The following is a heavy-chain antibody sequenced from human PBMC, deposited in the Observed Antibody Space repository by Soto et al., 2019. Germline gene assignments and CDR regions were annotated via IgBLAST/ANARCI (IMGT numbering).Heavy chain of an antibody. J-gene: IGHJ6*02. CDR1: GFTFSSYA. V-gene: IGHV3-23*01. CDR3: AKSSAAGTYHYGMDV. D-gene: IGHD6-13*01. CDR2: ISGSGGST. Sequence: GGSLRLSCAASGFTFSSYAMSWVRQAPGKGLEWVSAISGSGGSTYYADSVKGRFTISRDNSKNTLYLQMNSLGAEDTAVYYCAKSSAAGTYHYGMDVWGQGTTVTVSS.